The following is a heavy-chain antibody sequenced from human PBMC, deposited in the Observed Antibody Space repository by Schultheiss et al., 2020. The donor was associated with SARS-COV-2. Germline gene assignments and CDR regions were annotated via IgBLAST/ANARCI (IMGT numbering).Heavy chain of an antibody. D-gene: IGHD4-17*01. CDR3: ARPPRNRQYYGDYDGNAFDI. CDR1: GFTFSNAW. J-gene: IGHJ3*02. Sequence: GGSLRLSCAASGFTFSNAWMSWVRQAPGKGLEWVSAISGSGGSTYYADSVKGRFTISRDNSKNTLYLQMNSLRAEDTAVYYCARPPRNRQYYGDYDGNAFDIWGQGTMVTVSS. V-gene: IGHV3-23*01. CDR2: ISGSGGST.